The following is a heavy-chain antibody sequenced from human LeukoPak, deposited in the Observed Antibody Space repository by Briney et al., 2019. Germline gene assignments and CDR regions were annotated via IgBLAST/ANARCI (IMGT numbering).Heavy chain of an antibody. V-gene: IGHV1-2*02. CDR1: GYTFTGYF. J-gene: IGHJ6*02. CDR2: IYPYSGDT. CDR3: ARGGSPGYYYYGLDV. D-gene: IGHD1-26*01. Sequence: ASVKVSCKASGYTFTGYFIHWVRQAPGQGLEWMGWIYPYSGDTNYAQNFQGRVTMTRDTSISTAYMELSSLKSDDTAVYYCARGGSPGYYYYGLDVWGQGTTVTVSS.